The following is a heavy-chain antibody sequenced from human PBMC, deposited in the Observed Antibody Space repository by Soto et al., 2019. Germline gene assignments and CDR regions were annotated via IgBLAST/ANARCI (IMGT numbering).Heavy chain of an antibody. CDR2: ISFDGSNK. Sequence: GGSLRLSCAASGFTFSTYGMHWVRQAPGKGLEWVAVISFDGSNKYYVDSVKGRFTISRDNSKNTLYLQMNSLGAEDTAVYHCAKDLTVMNYYGMDVWGQGTTVTVSS. D-gene: IGHD4-4*01. CDR3: AKDLTVMNYYGMDV. J-gene: IGHJ6*02. CDR1: GFTFSTYG. V-gene: IGHV3-30*18.